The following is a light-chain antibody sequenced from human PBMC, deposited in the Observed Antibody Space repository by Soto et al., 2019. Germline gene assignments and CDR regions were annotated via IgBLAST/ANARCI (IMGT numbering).Light chain of an antibody. V-gene: IGKV1-39*01. J-gene: IGKJ1*01. Sequence: DFPMTQSPSSLSASVGDRVTITCRASQSIRSYLNWYQQKPGKATKLLIYAASSLQSGVPSRFSGSGSGTDFTLTISSLQPEDFATYYCQQSYSTSPAFGQGTKVEIK. CDR3: QQSYSTSPA. CDR1: QSIRSY. CDR2: AAS.